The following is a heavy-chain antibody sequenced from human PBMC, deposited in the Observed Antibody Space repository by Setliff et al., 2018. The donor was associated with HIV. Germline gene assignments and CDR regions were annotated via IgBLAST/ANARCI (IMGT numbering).Heavy chain of an antibody. CDR2: INWNGGSK. Sequence: GESLKISCAASGFTFDDYGMSWVRQAPGKGLEWVSGINWNGGSKGYADSVKGRFTISRDNAKNSLYLQMNSLRAEDTAVYYCARVPYYYDSSGYYFDYWGQGTLVTVSS. J-gene: IGHJ4*02. CDR1: GFTFDDYG. CDR3: ARVPYYYDSSGYYFDY. V-gene: IGHV3-20*04. D-gene: IGHD3-22*01.